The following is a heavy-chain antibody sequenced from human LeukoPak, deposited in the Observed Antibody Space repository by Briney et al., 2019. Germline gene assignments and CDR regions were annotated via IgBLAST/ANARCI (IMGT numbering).Heavy chain of an antibody. Sequence: SETLCLTCTVSGGSISTYYWTWIRQPPGKGLEWIGYIYYSGTTNYNPSLKSRVTISVDTSKNQFSLKLSSVTAADTAVYYCARHLDYYNAMDVWGQGTTVTVSS. CDR3: ARHLDYYNAMDV. CDR1: GGSISTYY. J-gene: IGHJ6*02. CDR2: IYYSGTT. V-gene: IGHV4-59*08.